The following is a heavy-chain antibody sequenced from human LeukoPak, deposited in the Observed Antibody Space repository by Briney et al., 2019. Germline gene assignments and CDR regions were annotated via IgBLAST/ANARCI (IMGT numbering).Heavy chain of an antibody. CDR2: INTGNGNT. CDR1: GYTFTYYA. Sequence: ASVQVSCLASGYTFTYYAMHWVRQAPGQRLEWMGWINTGNGNTKYSQNFQGRVTITRDTSASTGYMELSSLRSEDTAVYYCARPAGRLGSSVLPPDYWGQGTLVTVSS. J-gene: IGHJ4*02. D-gene: IGHD6-13*01. V-gene: IGHV1-3*04. CDR3: ARPAGRLGSSVLPPDY.